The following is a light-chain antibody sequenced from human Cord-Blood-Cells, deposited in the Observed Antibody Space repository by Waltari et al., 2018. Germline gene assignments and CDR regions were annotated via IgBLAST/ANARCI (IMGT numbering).Light chain of an antibody. CDR3: QQYNSYLYT. J-gene: IGKJ2*01. V-gene: IGKV1-5*03. CDR2: KAS. Sequence: DIQMTQSPSTLSASVGDRVTITCRASQSISSWLAWYQQKPGKAPKLLIYKASSVESGVPSRCRGSGSGTEFTLTISSLQPDDLATYYCQQYNSYLYTFGQGTKLEIK. CDR1: QSISSW.